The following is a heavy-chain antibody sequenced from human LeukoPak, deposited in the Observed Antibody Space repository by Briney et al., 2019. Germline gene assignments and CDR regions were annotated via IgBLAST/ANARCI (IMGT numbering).Heavy chain of an antibody. CDR3: ARISGSYYDYFDY. CDR2: ISTNGGTI. D-gene: IGHD1-26*01. Sequence: PGGSLRLSCAASGFDFSVYYMSWIRQAPGKGLEWISYISTNGGTIYCADSVKGRFTISRDSAKKSLYLQMHSLRAEDTAVYYCARISGSYYDYFDYWGQGTVVTVSS. V-gene: IGHV3-11*01. J-gene: IGHJ4*02. CDR1: GFDFSVYY.